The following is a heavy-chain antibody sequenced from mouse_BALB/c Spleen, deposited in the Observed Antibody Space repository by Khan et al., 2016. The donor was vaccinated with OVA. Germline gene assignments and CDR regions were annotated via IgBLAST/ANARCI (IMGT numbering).Heavy chain of an antibody. V-gene: IGHV14-3*02. CDR2: IDTANGHT. J-gene: IGHJ4*01. Sequence: EVQLQQSGAELVKPAASVKLSCTASGFNIKDTYIHWVKQRPEQGLEWIGRIDTANGHTKYDPKFQGKATLTADTSSNTAYLQLISLTSEDTAVYYCTKPSYYYDAMDYWGQGTSVAVSS. CDR3: TKPSYYYDAMDY. CDR1: GFNIKDTY. D-gene: IGHD1-1*01.